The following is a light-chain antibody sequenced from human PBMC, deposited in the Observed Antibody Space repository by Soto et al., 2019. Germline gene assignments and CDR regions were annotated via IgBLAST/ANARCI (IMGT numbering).Light chain of an antibody. Sequence: DIQMTQSPSTLSASVGDRVTITCRASQSINSWLAWYQQKPGRAPKLLIYKASSLESGVPSRFSGSGSGTEFTLTISSLQPDDFATYYCHQYTSYSTCGQGTKVDIK. J-gene: IGKJ1*01. V-gene: IGKV1-5*03. CDR2: KAS. CDR1: QSINSW. CDR3: HQYTSYST.